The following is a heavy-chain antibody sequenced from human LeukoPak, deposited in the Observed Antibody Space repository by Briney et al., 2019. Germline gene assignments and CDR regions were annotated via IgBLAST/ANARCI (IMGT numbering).Heavy chain of an antibody. Sequence: PSETLSLTCTVSGGSISGSSYYWGWIRQPPGKGLEWIGSIYYSGSTYYNPSLKGRVTISVDTSKNQFSLKLSSVTAADTAVYYCARGLYSSSWPFDYWGQGTLVTVSS. V-gene: IGHV4-39*07. D-gene: IGHD6-13*01. J-gene: IGHJ4*02. CDR1: GGSISGSSYY. CDR2: IYYSGST. CDR3: ARGLYSSSWPFDY.